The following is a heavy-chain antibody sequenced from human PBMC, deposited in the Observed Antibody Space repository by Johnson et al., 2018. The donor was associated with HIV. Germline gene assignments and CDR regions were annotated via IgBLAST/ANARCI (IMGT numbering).Heavy chain of an antibody. CDR1: GFTFSSYA. D-gene: IGHD1-26*01. J-gene: IGHJ3*02. CDR2: ISYDGSNK. CDR3: ARDWEGYAFDI. V-gene: IGHV3-30*04. Sequence: QVQVLESGGGVVQPGRSLRLSCAASGFTFSSYAMHWVRQAPGKGLEWVAVISYDGSNKYYADSVKGRFTISRDNSKNTLYLQMSSLRADDTAVYYCARDWEGYAFDI.